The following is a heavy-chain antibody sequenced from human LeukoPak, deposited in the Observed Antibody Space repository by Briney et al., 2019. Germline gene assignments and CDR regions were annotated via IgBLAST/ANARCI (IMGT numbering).Heavy chain of an antibody. V-gene: IGHV4-39*02. CDR1: GGSISSSSYY. CDR2: IYYSGST. J-gene: IGHJ4*02. D-gene: IGHD6-13*01. CDR3: AGESQQSDY. Sequence: SETLSLTCTVSGGSISSSSYYWGWIRQPPGKGLEWIGSIYYSGSTYYNPSLKSRVTISVDTSKNQFSLKLSSVTAADTAVYYCAGESQQSDYWGQGTLVTVSS.